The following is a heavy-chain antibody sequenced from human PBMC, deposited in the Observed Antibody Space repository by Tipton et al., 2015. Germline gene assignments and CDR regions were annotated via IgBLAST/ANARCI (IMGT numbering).Heavy chain of an antibody. CDR3: ARHLYYYYYGMDV. CDR1: GGSISSSSYY. V-gene: IGHV4-39*01. Sequence: TLSLTCTVSGGSISSSSYYWGWIRQPPGKGLEWIGSIYYSGRTYYNPSLKSRVTISVDTSKNEFSLRLSSVTAADTAVYYCARHLYYYYYGMDVWGQGTTVTVSS. CDR2: IYYSGRT. J-gene: IGHJ6*02.